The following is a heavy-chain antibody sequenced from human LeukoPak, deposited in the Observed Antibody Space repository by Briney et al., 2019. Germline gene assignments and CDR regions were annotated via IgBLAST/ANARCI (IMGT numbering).Heavy chain of an antibody. V-gene: IGHV3-30-3*01. Sequence: GGSLRLSCAASGFTFSSYAMHWVRQAPGKGLEWVAVISYDGSNKYYADSVKGRFTISRDNSKNTLYLQMNSLRAEDTAVYYCARDVYITMAGGVRPFDYYPGMDVGGKGTTVTVP. D-gene: IGHD3-10*01. CDR2: ISYDGSNK. CDR1: GFTFSSYA. CDR3: ARDVYITMAGGVRPFDYYPGMDV. J-gene: IGHJ6*04.